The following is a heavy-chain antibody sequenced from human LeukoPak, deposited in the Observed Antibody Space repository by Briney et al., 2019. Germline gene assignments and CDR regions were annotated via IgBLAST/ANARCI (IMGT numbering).Heavy chain of an antibody. CDR3: ARGRVVRGVIINYYGMDV. D-gene: IGHD3-10*01. V-gene: IGHV4-34*01. CDR1: GGSFSGYY. J-gene: IGHJ6*02. Sequence: PSETLSLTCAVSGGSFSGYYWSWIRQPPGKGLEWIGEINHSGSTNYNPSLKSRVTISVDTSKNQFSLKLSSVTAADTAVYYCARGRVVRGVIINYYGMDVWGQGTTVTVSS. CDR2: INHSGST.